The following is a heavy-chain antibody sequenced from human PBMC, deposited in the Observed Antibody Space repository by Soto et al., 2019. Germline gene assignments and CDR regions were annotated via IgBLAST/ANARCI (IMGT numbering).Heavy chain of an antibody. CDR3: ARDASFLDNWHVPYYGMDV. CDR2: IYYSGST. Sequence: QVQLQESGPGLVKPSQTLSLTCTVSGGSISSGGYYWSWIRQHPGKGLEWIGYIYYSGSTYYNPSLKSRVNISVDASKSQFALKLRSVTAADTAVYYCARDASFLDNWHVPYYGMDVWGQGTTVTVSS. V-gene: IGHV4-31*03. CDR1: GGSISSGGYY. D-gene: IGHD1-20*01. J-gene: IGHJ6*02.